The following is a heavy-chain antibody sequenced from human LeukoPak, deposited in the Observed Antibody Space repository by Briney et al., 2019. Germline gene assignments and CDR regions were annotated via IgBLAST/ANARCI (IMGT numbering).Heavy chain of an antibody. Sequence: GGSLRLSCAASGFTFSSYIMNWVRQAPGKGLEWVSSISSSSSYIYYADSVKGRFTISTDNAKNSLYQQMNSLRAEDTAVYYCATLIDFDYWGQGTLVTVSS. V-gene: IGHV3-21*01. CDR2: ISSSSSYI. J-gene: IGHJ4*02. CDR3: ATLIDFDY. CDR1: GFTFSSYI.